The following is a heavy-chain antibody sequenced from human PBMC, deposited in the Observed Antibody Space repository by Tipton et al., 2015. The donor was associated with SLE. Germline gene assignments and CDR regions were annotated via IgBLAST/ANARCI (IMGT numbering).Heavy chain of an antibody. Sequence: SLRLSCTASGFTFRSYAMGWVRQAPGKGLEWVSTISGSGSRTDYADSVKGRFTISRHNSKNTLFLQMNSLRPEDTAVYYCARDPDAGDGMDVWGQGTTVTVSS. CDR3: ARDPDAGDGMDV. V-gene: IGHV3-23*01. J-gene: IGHJ6*02. CDR1: GFTFRSYA. D-gene: IGHD2-8*02. CDR2: ISGSGSRT.